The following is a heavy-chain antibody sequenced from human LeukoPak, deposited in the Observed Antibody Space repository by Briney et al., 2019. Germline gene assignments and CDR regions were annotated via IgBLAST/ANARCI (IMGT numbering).Heavy chain of an antibody. J-gene: IGHJ6*03. CDR2: INPSGGST. D-gene: IGHD3-9*01. V-gene: IGHV1-46*01. Sequence: GASVKVSCKASGYTFTSYYMHWVRQAPGQGLEWMGIINPSGGSTSYAQKFQGRVTMTRDMSTSTVYMELSSLRSEDTAVYYRARAFETYYYYMDVWGKGTTVTVSS. CDR3: ARAFETYYYYMDV. CDR1: GYTFTSYY.